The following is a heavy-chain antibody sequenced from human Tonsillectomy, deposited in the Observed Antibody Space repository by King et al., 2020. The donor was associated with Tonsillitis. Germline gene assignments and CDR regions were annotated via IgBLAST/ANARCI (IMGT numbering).Heavy chain of an antibody. CDR3: ASFHDDYWGINCFGP. J-gene: IGHJ5*02. CDR2: IIPIFGTA. CDR1: GGTFSSYA. V-gene: IGHV1-69*01. Sequence: QVQLVQSGAEVKKPGSSVKVSCKASGGTFSSYAISWVRQAPGQGLEWMGGIIPIFGTANYAQKFKGRVTITADESTSTAYMELNSLRSEDTAVYYCASFHDDYWGINCFGPWGQGTLVTVSS. D-gene: IGHD4-17*01.